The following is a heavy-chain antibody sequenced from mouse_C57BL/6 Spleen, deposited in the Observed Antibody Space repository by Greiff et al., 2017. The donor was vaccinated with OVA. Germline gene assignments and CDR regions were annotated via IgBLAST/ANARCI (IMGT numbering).Heavy chain of an antibody. D-gene: IGHD2-2*01. V-gene: IGHV5-17*01. CDR3: ARSTMVTTGFAY. CDR2: ISSGSSTI. CDR1: GFTFSDYG. Sequence: EVQRVESGGGLVKPGGSLKLSCAASGFTFSDYGMHWVRQAPEKGLEWVAYISSGSSTIYYADTVKGRFTISRDNAKNTLFLQMTSLRSEDTAMYYCARSTMVTTGFAYWGQWTLVTVSA. J-gene: IGHJ3*01.